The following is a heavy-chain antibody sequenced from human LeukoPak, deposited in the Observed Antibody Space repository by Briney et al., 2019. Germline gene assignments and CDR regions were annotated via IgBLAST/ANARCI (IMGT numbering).Heavy chain of an antibody. CDR2: MNPNSGNT. J-gene: IGHJ4*02. D-gene: IGHD3-3*01. V-gene: IGHV1-8*01. CDR3: ARVRADNVLRFLEWSYYFDY. Sequence: ASVKVSCKASGYTFTSYDINWVRQATGQGLERMGWMNPNSGNTGYAQKFQGRVTMTRNTSISTAYMELSSLRSEDTAVYYCARVRADNVLRFLEWSYYFDYWGQGTLVTVSS. CDR1: GYTFTSYD.